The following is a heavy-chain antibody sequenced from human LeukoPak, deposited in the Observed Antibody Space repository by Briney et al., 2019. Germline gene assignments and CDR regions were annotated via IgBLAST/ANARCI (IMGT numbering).Heavy chain of an antibody. Sequence: PSETLSLTCTVSGGSISTYFWSWIRQPPGKGLEWIGYVSYSGSTNYNPSLTSRVTISVDTSKNQFSLKLSSVTAADTAMYYCAREANYYDTSGYYHGAFDIWGQGTMVTVSS. CDR2: VSYSGST. J-gene: IGHJ3*02. V-gene: IGHV4-59*01. CDR1: GGSISTYF. D-gene: IGHD3-22*01. CDR3: AREANYYDTSGYYHGAFDI.